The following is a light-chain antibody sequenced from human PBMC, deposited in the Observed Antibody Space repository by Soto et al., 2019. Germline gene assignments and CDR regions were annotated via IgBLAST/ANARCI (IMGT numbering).Light chain of an antibody. CDR1: SSNIRSNA. CDR2: SNN. Sequence: QSVLTQPPSASGTPGQRVTISCSGGSSNIRSNAVTWYRQLPGTAPKLLIYSNNQRPSGVPDRFSGSKSGTSASLAISGLQSEDEADYYCAAWDDSLNGLYVFGTGTKLTVL. V-gene: IGLV1-44*01. J-gene: IGLJ1*01. CDR3: AAWDDSLNGLYV.